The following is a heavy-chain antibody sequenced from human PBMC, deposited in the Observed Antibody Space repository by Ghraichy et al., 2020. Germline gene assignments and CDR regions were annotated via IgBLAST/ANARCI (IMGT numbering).Heavy chain of an antibody. CDR3: ARVLNDYGDYSWFDP. J-gene: IGHJ5*02. CDR1: GGSISSSY. V-gene: IGHV4-59*01. D-gene: IGHD4-17*01. Sequence: SETLSLTCTVSGGSISSSYWSWIRQPPGKGLEWIGYIYYSGSTNYNPSLKSRVTISVDTSKNQFSLKLSSVTAADTAVYYCARVLNDYGDYSWFDPWGQGTLVTVSS. CDR2: IYYSGST.